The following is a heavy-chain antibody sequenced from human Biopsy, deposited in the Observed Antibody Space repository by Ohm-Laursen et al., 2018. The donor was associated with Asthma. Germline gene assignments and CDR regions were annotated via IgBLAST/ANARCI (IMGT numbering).Heavy chain of an antibody. CDR1: GGSFSNYY. J-gene: IGHJ6*02. Sequence: SETLSLTCAVYGGSFSNYYWTWIRQPPGKGLEWIGEINHRGSTNYNPSLKSRVTLSVDTSKNQFSVKLRSVTAADTAVYYCASSGGNYGFYGMDVWGQGTTVTVSS. D-gene: IGHD4-11*01. CDR2: INHRGST. V-gene: IGHV4-34*01. CDR3: ASSGGNYGFYGMDV.